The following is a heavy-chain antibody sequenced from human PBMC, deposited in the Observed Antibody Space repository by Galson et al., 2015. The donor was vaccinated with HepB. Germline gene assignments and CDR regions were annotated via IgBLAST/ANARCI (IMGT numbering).Heavy chain of an antibody. D-gene: IGHD1-26*01. Sequence: SLRLSCAASGFTFTNYWMHWVRQAPGKGLVWVSRIDNDGITTTYADSVRGRFTISRDNAKNTAYLQMNSLRVEDTAVYYCTIIKVGAGFDCWGKGTQVTVSS. V-gene: IGHV3-74*01. CDR1: GFTFTNYW. CDR3: TIIKVGAGFDC. J-gene: IGHJ4*02. CDR2: IDNDGITT.